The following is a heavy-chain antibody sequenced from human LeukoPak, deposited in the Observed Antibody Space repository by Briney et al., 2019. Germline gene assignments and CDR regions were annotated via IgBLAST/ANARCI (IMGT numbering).Heavy chain of an antibody. V-gene: IGHV3-48*01. CDR3: ARDPQYCSGASCYSFDY. J-gene: IGHJ4*02. Sequence: GGSLRLSCAASGFTFSSYSMNWVRQAPGKGLEWVSYISSSSSTIYYADSVKGRFTISRDNAKNSLYLQMNSLRAEDTAVYYCARDPQYCSGASCYSFDYWGQGTLVTVSS. CDR1: GFTFSSYS. CDR2: ISSSSSTI. D-gene: IGHD2-15*01.